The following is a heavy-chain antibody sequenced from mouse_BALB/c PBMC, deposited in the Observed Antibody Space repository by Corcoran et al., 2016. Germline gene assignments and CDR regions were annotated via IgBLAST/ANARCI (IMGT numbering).Heavy chain of an antibody. D-gene: IGHD2-2*01. CDR2: IYPYNDDT. Sequence: EVQLQQSGPELVKPGASVKMSCKASGYTFTTYVLHWVKQKPGQGLEWIGYIYPYNDDTKYNEEFKGKATLTSDKYSNTGYMNLRSLTSEDSAVYYCAREVPGGYLFDYWGQGTTLTVSS. V-gene: IGHV1S136*01. CDR1: GYTFTTYV. J-gene: IGHJ2*01. CDR3: AREVPGGYLFDY.